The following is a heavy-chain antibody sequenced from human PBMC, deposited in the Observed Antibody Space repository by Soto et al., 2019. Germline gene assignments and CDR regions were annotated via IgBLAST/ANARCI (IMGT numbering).Heavy chain of an antibody. V-gene: IGHV4-4*02. CDR3: ARAVALPGLFYFDF. J-gene: IGHJ4*02. Sequence: SETLSLTCAVPGGSISSTHSWSWVRQPPGKGLEWIAEIYHSGSTNYNPSLKSRATISVDKSKNQFSLKLNSVTAADTAVYFCARAVALPGLFYFDFWGQGTLVTVSS. CDR1: GGSISSTHS. D-gene: IGHD2-21*01. CDR2: IYHSGST.